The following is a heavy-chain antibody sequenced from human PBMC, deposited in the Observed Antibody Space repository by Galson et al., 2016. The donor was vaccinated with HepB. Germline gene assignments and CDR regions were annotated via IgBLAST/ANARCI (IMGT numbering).Heavy chain of an antibody. V-gene: IGHV3-23*01. CDR2: ISSGGGST. D-gene: IGHD3-22*01. J-gene: IGHJ4*02. CDR1: GFSFTSYD. CDR3: AKITDSNNSGEIDY. Sequence: SLRLSCAVSGFSFTSYDMSWVRQAPGKGLEWVSTISSGGGSTYYADSVKGRFTISRDNSKNRLYLQMNSLRAEDTAVYFCAKITDSNNSGEIDYWGQGTLVTVSS.